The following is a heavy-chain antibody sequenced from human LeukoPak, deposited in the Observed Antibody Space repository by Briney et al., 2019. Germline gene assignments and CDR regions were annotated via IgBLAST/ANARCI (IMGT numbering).Heavy chain of an antibody. V-gene: IGHV1-69*04. Sequence: ASVKVSCKASGGTFSSYAISWVRQAPGQGLEWMGRIIPILGIANYAQKFQGRVTITADKPTSTAYMELSSLRSEDTAVYYCARAEYYYDSSGYPLDYWGQGTLVTVSS. CDR3: ARAEYYYDSSGYPLDY. D-gene: IGHD3-22*01. J-gene: IGHJ4*02. CDR2: IIPILGIA. CDR1: GGTFSSYA.